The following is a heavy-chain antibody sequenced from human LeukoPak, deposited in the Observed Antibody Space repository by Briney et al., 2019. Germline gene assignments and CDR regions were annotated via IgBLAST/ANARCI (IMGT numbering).Heavy chain of an antibody. J-gene: IGHJ6*03. CDR3: ARGLGVVVPAAMEYYYYYMDV. D-gene: IGHD2-2*01. CDR2: IYYSGST. Sequence: PSETLSLTCTVSGGSISSYYWSWIRQPPGKGLEWIGYIYYSGSTNYNPSLRSRVTISVDTSKNQFSLKLSSVTAADTAVYYCARGLGVVVPAAMEYYYYYMDVWGKGTTVTISS. CDR1: GGSISSYY. V-gene: IGHV4-59*01.